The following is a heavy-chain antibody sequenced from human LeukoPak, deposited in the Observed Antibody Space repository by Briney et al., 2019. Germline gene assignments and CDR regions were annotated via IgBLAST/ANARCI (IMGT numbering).Heavy chain of an antibody. V-gene: IGHV4-39*01. J-gene: IGHJ4*02. CDR2: IYYSGST. CDR1: GGSISSSSYY. Sequence: SETLSFTCTVAGGSISSSSYYWGWIRQPPGKGLEWIGSIYYSGSTYYNPSLKSRVTISVDTSKNQFSLKLSSVTAADTAVYYCARAYYDFWSGFQYYFDYWGQGTLVTISS. D-gene: IGHD3-3*01. CDR3: ARAYYDFWSGFQYYFDY.